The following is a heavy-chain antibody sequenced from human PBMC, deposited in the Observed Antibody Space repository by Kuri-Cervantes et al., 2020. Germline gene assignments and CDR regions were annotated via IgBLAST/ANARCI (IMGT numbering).Heavy chain of an antibody. J-gene: IGHJ4*02. CDR3: ARDDPNLNVDTATNDY. CDR1: GYTFTGYY. V-gene: IGHV1-2*02. CDR2: INPNSGGT. Sequence: ASVKVSCKASGYTFTGYYMHWVRQAPGQGLEWMGWINPNSGGTNYAQKFQGRVTMTRDTSISTAYMELSRLRSDDTAVYYCARDDPNLNVDTATNDYWGQGTLVTRLL. D-gene: IGHD5-18*01.